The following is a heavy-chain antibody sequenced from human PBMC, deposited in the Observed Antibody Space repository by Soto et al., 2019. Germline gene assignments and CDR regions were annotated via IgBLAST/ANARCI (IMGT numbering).Heavy chain of an antibody. D-gene: IGHD3-3*01. V-gene: IGHV1-46*03. CDR2: INPSGGST. Sequence: ASVKVSCKASGYTFTSYYMHWVRQAPGQGLEWMGIINPSGGSTSYAQKFQGRVTMTRDTSTSTVYMELSSLRSEDTAVYYCASRGIIYDCWSGYYATEFDDWGQGTLVTVSS. J-gene: IGHJ4*02. CDR3: ASRGIIYDCWSGYYATEFDD. CDR1: GYTFTSYY.